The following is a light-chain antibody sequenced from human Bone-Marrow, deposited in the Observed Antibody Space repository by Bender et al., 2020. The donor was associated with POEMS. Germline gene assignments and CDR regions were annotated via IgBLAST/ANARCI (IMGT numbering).Light chain of an antibody. J-gene: IGLJ3*02. V-gene: IGLV1-44*01. CDR2: NTN. CDR1: SSNIVTNP. Sequence: QSVLTQPPSASGTPGQRVIISCSGSSSNIVTNPVNWYQHLPGTAPKVLIYNTNQRPSGVPDRFSGSKSGTSASLAISALQSEDEGEYYCATWNDSLNGWVFGGGSKLAVL. CDR3: ATWNDSLNGWV.